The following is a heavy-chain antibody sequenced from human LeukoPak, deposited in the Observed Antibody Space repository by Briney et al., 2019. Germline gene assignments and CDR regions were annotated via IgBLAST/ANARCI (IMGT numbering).Heavy chain of an antibody. V-gene: IGHV3-23*01. D-gene: IGHD5-12*01. CDR2: ITGSGGST. Sequence: TGGSLRLSRAASGFTFSIYAMTWVRQAPGKGLQWVSAITGSGGSTYYADSVRGRFTISRDNSKNTLYLRMNSLRAEDTAIYYCATLPRGPTGYVGYGGEDYWGQGTLVTVSS. CDR1: GFTFSIYA. J-gene: IGHJ4*02. CDR3: ATLPRGPTGYVGYGGEDY.